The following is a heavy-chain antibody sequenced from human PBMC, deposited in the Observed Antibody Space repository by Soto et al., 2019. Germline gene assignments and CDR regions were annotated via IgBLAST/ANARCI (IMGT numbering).Heavy chain of an antibody. Sequence: PGGSLRLSCAASGFTFSSYAMHWVRQAPGKGLEYVSAISSNGGSTYYANSVKGRFTISRDNSKNTLYLQMGSLRAEDMAVYYCARANQYSYGYYYFDYWGQGTLVTVSS. J-gene: IGHJ4*02. CDR3: ARANQYSYGYYYFDY. CDR1: GFTFSSYA. CDR2: ISSNGGST. D-gene: IGHD5-18*01. V-gene: IGHV3-64*01.